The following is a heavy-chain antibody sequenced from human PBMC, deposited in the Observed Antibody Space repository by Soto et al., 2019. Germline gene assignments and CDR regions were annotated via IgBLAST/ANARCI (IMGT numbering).Heavy chain of an antibody. D-gene: IGHD6-6*01. CDR2: ISSSSSYI. V-gene: IGHV3-21*01. J-gene: IGHJ6*03. CDR1: GFTFSSYS. CDR3: ARGLNSSSPYYYYYMDV. Sequence: EVQLVESGGGLVKPGGSLRLSCAASGFTFSSYSMNWVRQAPGKGLEWVSSISSSSSYIYYADSVKGRFTISRDNAKNSLYLQMNSLRAEDTAVYYCARGLNSSSPYYYYYMDVWGKGTTVTVSS.